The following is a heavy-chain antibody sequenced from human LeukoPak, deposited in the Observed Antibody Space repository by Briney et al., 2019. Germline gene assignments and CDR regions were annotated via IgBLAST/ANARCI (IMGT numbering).Heavy chain of an antibody. CDR2: ISYDGSNK. CDR3: AKDLIAAAGSPLDNWFDP. V-gene: IGHV3-30*18. Sequence: GRSLRLSCAASGFTFSSYGMHWVRQAPGKGLEWVAVISYDGSNKLYADSVKGRFTISRDNSKNTLFVQMNSLRAEDTAVYYCAKDLIAAAGSPLDNWFDPWGQGTLVTVSS. D-gene: IGHD6-13*01. J-gene: IGHJ5*02. CDR1: GFTFSSYG.